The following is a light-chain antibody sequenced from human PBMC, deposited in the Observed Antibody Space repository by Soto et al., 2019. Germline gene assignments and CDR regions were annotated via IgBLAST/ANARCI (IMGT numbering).Light chain of an antibody. CDR1: QTISSN. Sequence: EIVMTQSPATLSVSPGDSATLSCRASQTISSNLAWYQQRPGQAPRLLIHGASTRATGVPARFSSSGSGTEFTLTISSLQSEDFAVYYCQQYHNWPPKYTFGQGTKLQIK. CDR3: QQYHNWPPKYT. J-gene: IGKJ2*01. CDR2: GAS. V-gene: IGKV3-15*01.